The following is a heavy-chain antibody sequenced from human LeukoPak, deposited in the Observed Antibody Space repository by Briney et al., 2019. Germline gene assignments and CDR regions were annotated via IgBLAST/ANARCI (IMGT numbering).Heavy chain of an antibody. CDR1: GYTFTSYG. J-gene: IGHJ3*02. D-gene: IGHD2-21*02. CDR3: ARDGGAYCGGDCYRWMDDAFDI. Sequence: GASVTVSCKASGYTFTSYGISWVRQAPGQGLEWMGWISAYNGNTNYAQKLQGRVTMTTDTSTSTAYMELRSLRSDDTAVYYCARDGGAYCGGDCYRWMDDAFDIWGQGTMVTVSS. V-gene: IGHV1-18*01. CDR2: ISAYNGNT.